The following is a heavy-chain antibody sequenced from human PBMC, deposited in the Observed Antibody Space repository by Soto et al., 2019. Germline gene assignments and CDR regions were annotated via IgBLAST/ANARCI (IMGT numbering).Heavy chain of an antibody. V-gene: IGHV4-31*03. Sequence: SETLSLTCTVSGGSISSGGYYWSWIRQHPGKGLEWIGYIYYSGSTYYNPSLKSRVTISVDTSKNQFSLKLSSVTAADTAVYYCARNIFESGYHLGVFAICGQGTMVPGSS. D-gene: IGHD5-12*01. J-gene: IGHJ3*02. CDR3: ARNIFESGYHLGVFAI. CDR2: IYYSGST. CDR1: GGSISSGGYY.